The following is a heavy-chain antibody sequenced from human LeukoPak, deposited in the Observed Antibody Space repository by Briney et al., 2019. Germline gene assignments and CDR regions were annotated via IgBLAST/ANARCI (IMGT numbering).Heavy chain of an antibody. J-gene: IGHJ4*02. Sequence: GGSLRLSCAASGFXFSSYAMSWVRQAPXXGXEWVSAISGSGGSTYYADSVKGRFTISRDNSKNTLYLQMNSLRAEDTAVYYCAKDQDAVVVVAATPDYWGQGTLVTVSS. D-gene: IGHD2-15*01. CDR2: ISGSGGST. CDR3: AKDQDAVVVVAATPDY. CDR1: GFXFSSYA. V-gene: IGHV3-23*01.